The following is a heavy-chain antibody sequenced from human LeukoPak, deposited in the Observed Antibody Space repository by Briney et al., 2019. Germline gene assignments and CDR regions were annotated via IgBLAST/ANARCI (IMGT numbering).Heavy chain of an antibody. CDR1: GHRFTNHW. V-gene: IGHV5-51*01. D-gene: IGHD1-26*01. CDR3: ARPGGSYYPGYYGMDV. J-gene: IGHJ6*02. Sequence: GESLKISCEVSGHRFTNHWIGWVRQMPGKGLEWMGIIYPGDSDTRYSPSFQGQVTISADKSISTAYLQWSSLKASDTAMYYCARPGGSYYPGYYGMDVWGQGTTVTVSS. CDR2: IYPGDSDT.